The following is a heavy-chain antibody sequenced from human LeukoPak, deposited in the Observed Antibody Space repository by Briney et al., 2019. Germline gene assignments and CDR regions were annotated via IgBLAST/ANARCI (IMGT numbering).Heavy chain of an antibody. Sequence: PSETLSLTCAVYGGSFSGYYWSWVRQAPGKGLEGVANIKQDGSEKYYVDSVKGRFTISRDNAKNSLYLQMNSLRAEDTAVYYCARQEGRNAFDIWGQGTMVTVSS. CDR1: GGSFSGYY. CDR2: IKQDGSEK. V-gene: IGHV3-7*01. CDR3: ARQEGRNAFDI. J-gene: IGHJ3*02.